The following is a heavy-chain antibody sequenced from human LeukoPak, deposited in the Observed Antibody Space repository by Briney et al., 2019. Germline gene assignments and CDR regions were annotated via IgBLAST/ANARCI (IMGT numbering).Heavy chain of an antibody. J-gene: IGHJ4*02. CDR1: GFTFSSYS. CDR3: VRYCSNTSCQSDY. V-gene: IGHV3-21*01. CDR2: ISSSSSYI. Sequence: KPGGSLRLSCAASGFTFSSYSMNWVRQAPGKGLEWVSSISSSSSYIYYADSVKGRFTISRDNAKNSLYLQMNSLRAEDTAVYYCVRYCSNTSCQSDYWGQGTLVTVSS. D-gene: IGHD2-2*01.